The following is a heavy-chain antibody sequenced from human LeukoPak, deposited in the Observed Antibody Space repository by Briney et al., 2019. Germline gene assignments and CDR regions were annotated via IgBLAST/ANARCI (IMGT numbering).Heavy chain of an antibody. CDR3: ARENFADLFDL. CDR1: GFTFSNYN. CDR2: ISSSSSTI. Sequence: GGSLRLSCAASGFTFSNYNMNWVRQAPGKGLECIAYISSSSSTIYYADSVKGRFTISRDNAKNSLFLHMNSLRAEDTALYYCARENFADLFDLWGQGALVTVSS. V-gene: IGHV3-48*01. J-gene: IGHJ4*02. D-gene: IGHD1-7*01.